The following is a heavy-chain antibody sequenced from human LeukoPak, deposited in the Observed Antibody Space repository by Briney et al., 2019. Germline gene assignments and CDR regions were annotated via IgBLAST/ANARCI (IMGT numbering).Heavy chain of an antibody. V-gene: IGHV3-11*01. CDR3: ARLYYYDSSGYNWGRFDY. CDR2: ISSSGSTI. CDR1: GFTFSDYY. D-gene: IGHD3-22*01. Sequence: GGSLRLSCAASGFTFSDYYMSWIRQAPGKGLEWVSYISSSGSTIYYADSVKGRFTISRDNAKNSLYLQMNSLRAEDTAVYYCARLYYYDSSGYNWGRFDYWGQGTLVTVSS. J-gene: IGHJ4*02.